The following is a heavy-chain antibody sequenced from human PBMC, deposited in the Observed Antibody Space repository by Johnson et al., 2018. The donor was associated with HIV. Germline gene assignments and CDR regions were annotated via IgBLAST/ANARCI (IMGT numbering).Heavy chain of an antibody. V-gene: IGHV3-64*01. D-gene: IGHD1-1*01. CDR1: GFTFSNYA. Sequence: VLLVESGGGLVQPGGSLRLSCAASGFTFSNYAMHWVRQAPGKGLEYVSAISSDGGSTYYANSVKGRFSISRDNFKNTLFLQMNSLRVEDTAVYYCARAYNYPIWGQGTMLTVSS. J-gene: IGHJ3*02. CDR3: ARAYNYPI. CDR2: ISSDGGST.